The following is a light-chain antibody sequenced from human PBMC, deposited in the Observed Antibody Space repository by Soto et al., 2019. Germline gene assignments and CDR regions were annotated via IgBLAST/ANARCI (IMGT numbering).Light chain of an antibody. J-gene: IGKJ1*01. CDR1: QSVSSN. CDR3: QPYNNWPPWT. CDR2: GAS. Sequence: EIVITQTPATLSVSPGERATLSCRASQSVSSNLAWYQQKPGQAPRLLIYGASTRATGIPPGFSGSGSGTEFTLTISSLQSEDFAVYYCQPYNNWPPWTFGQGTKVEIK. V-gene: IGKV3-15*01.